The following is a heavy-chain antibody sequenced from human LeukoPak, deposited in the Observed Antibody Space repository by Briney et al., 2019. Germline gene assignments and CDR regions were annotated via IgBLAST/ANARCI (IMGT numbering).Heavy chain of an antibody. J-gene: IGHJ5*02. CDR1: GYSFTSYW. CDR2: IYPGDSDT. V-gene: IGHV5-51*01. CDR3: ARTLGYRSSTSCPRGLVWFDP. Sequence: GESLKISCKGSGYSFTSYWIGWVRQMPGKGLEWMGIIYPGDSDTRYSPSFQGQVTISADKSISTAYLQWSSLKASDTAMYYCARTLGYRSSTSCPRGLVWFDPWGQGTLVTVSS. D-gene: IGHD2-2*01.